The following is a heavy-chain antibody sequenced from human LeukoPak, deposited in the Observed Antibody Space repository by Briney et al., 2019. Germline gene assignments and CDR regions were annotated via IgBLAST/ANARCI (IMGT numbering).Heavy chain of an antibody. D-gene: IGHD3-22*01. Sequence: PGGSLRLSCAASGFTFSSYAMSWVRQAPGKGLEWVSDISGSGGSTYYADSVKGRFTISRDNSKNTLYLQMNSLRAEDTAVYYCAKDRDYYDSSGYYYVTAEYFQHWGQGTLVTVSS. V-gene: IGHV3-23*01. CDR2: ISGSGGST. CDR3: AKDRDYYDSSGYYYVTAEYFQH. J-gene: IGHJ1*01. CDR1: GFTFSSYA.